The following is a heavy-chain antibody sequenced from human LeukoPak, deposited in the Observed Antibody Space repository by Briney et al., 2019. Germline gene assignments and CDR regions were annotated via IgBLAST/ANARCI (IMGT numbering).Heavy chain of an antibody. D-gene: IGHD3-16*01. V-gene: IGHV3-23*01. CDR3: AKDRSGSLGGGLCDY. CDR2: ISGSGGST. J-gene: IGHJ4*02. Sequence: GGTLRLSCAASGFTFSGYGMSWVRQAPGKGLKWVSAISGSGGSTYYADSVKGRFTISRVNSKNTLYLQMNSLRAEDTAVYYCAKDRSGSLGGGLCDYWGQGTLVTVSS. CDR1: GFTFSGYG.